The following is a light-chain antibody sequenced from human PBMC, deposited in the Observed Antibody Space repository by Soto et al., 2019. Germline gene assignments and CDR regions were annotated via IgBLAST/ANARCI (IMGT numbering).Light chain of an antibody. V-gene: IGKV3-15*01. CDR2: GAS. J-gene: IGKJ4*01. CDR3: QPYNNWPLT. CDR1: QSVSSN. Sequence: ETVLTQSPGTLSLSPGERATVSCRASQSVSSNLAWYQQKPGQAPRLLIYGASTRATGIPARFSGSGSGTEFTLTISSLQSEDFAIYYCQPYNNWPLTFGGGTKVDIK.